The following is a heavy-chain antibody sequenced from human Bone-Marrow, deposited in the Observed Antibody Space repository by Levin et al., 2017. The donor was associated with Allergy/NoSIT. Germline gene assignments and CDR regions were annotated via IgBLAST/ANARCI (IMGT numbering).Heavy chain of an antibody. Sequence: PGESLKISCKGSGYSFTSYWIGWVRQMPGKGLEWMGIIYPGDSDTRYSPSFQGQVTISADKSISTAYLQWSSLKASDTAMYYCARLDDYSTYTAMVRGYGMDVWGQGTTVTVSS. CDR3: ARLDDYSTYTAMVRGYGMDV. D-gene: IGHD5-18*01. J-gene: IGHJ6*02. CDR2: IYPGDSDT. V-gene: IGHV5-51*01. CDR1: GYSFTSYW.